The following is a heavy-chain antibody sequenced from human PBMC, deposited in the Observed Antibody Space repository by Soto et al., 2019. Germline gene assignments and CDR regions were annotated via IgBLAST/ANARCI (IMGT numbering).Heavy chain of an antibody. V-gene: IGHV4-30-4*01. CDR1: GGSISSGDYY. D-gene: IGHD1-7*01. CDR3: ARTFNWNSSPAFDI. Sequence: ASETLSLTCTVSGGSISSGDYYWSWIRQPPGKGLEWIGYIYYSGSTYYNPSLKSRVTISVDTSKNQFSLKLSSVTAADTAVYYCARTFNWNSSPAFDIWGQGTMVTVSS. J-gene: IGHJ3*02. CDR2: IYYSGST.